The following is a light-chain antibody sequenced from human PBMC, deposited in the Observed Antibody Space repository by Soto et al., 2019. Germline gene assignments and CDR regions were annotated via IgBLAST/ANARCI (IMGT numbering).Light chain of an antibody. CDR3: QQYGNSPRT. CDR2: GAS. CDR1: QGVSSSY. V-gene: IGKV3-20*01. Sequence: EIVLTQSPGTLSLSPGERATLFCRASQGVSSSYLAWYQQKPGQAPRLLIYGASSRAAGIPDRFSGSGSGSDFTLTISRLEPQDFEVYYCQQYGNSPRTFGQGTKVDIK. J-gene: IGKJ1*01.